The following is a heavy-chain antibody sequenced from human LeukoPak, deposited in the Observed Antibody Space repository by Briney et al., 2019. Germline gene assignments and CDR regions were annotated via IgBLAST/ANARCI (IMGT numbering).Heavy chain of an antibody. V-gene: IGHV3-48*01. Sequence: GGSLGLSCAASGFTFSDHIMNWVRQLPGKRLEWVAYVSGSSSTVCYADSVKGRFTISRDNGKSSLYLQMNSLRVEDTALYYCVRQFASWGQGTLVIVSS. CDR3: VRQFAS. CDR1: GFTFSDHI. CDR2: VSGSSSTV. J-gene: IGHJ4*02.